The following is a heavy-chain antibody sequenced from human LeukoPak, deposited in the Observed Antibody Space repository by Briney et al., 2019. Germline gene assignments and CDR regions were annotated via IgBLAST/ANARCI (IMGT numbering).Heavy chain of an antibody. D-gene: IGHD3-9*01. CDR3: ARHLTGLDHYYYYGMDV. CDR2: INTNTGNP. V-gene: IGHV7-4-1*02. J-gene: IGHJ6*02. CDR1: GYTFTNYA. Sequence: ASVKVSCKASGYTFTNYAINWVRQAPGQGLEWMGWINTNTGNPTYAQGFTGRFVFSLDTSVSTAYLQISSLKAEDTAVYYCARHLTGLDHYYYYGMDVWGQGTTVTVSS.